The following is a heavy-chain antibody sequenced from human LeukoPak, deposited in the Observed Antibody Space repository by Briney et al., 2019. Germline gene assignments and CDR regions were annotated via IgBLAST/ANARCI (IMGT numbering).Heavy chain of an antibody. J-gene: IGHJ4*02. Sequence: GTLRLSCAVSGITLSNYGMSWVRQAPGKGLEWVAGISDSGGRTNYADSVKGRFTISRDNPKNTLYLQMNSLRAEDAAVYFCAKRGVAIRVILVGFHKEAYYFDSWGQGALVTVSS. CDR3: AKRGVAIRVILVGFHKEAYYFDS. D-gene: IGHD3-22*01. CDR1: GITLSNYG. CDR2: ISDSGGRT. V-gene: IGHV3-23*01.